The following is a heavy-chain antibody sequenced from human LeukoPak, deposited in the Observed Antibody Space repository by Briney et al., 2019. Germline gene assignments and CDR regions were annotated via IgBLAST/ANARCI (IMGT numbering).Heavy chain of an antibody. CDR2: IYTSGCT. V-gene: IGHV4-61*02. D-gene: IGHD3-22*01. J-gene: IGHJ6*02. CDR1: GGSISSGSYY. Sequence: PSETLSLTCTVSGGSISSGSYYWSWIRQPAGKGLEWIGRIYTSGCTNYNPSLKSRVTISVDTSKNQFPLKLSSVTAADTAVYYCARGGYYDSSGYYLSQYYYYGMDVWGQGTTVTVSS. CDR3: ARGGYYDSSGYYLSQYYYYGMDV.